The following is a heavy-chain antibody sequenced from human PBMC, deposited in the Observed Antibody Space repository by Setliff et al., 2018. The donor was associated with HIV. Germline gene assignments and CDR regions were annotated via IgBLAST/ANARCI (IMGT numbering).Heavy chain of an antibody. CDR2: ISAYSGNT. J-gene: IGHJ3*01. D-gene: IGHD5-18*01. V-gene: IGHV1-18*01. CDR3: ARDDADTAMVIAFDV. CDR1: GYTFTSYG. Sequence: ASVKVSCKASGYTFTSYGISWVRQAPGQGLERMGWISAYSGNTNYAQKIQGRVTMTTDTSTSTAYMELRSLRSDDTAVYYCARDDADTAMVIAFDVWGQGTMVTVSS.